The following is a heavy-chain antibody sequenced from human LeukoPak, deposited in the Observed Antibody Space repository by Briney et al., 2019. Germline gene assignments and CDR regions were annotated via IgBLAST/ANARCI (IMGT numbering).Heavy chain of an antibody. Sequence: PGGSLRLSCAASGFTFSSYDMSWVRQAPGKGLEWVSSITLSGGSTFYADSVKGRFTISRDNSKNTLYLQMNSLGAEDTAVYYCAKDRSYGSGSYLFDYWGQGTLVTVSS. CDR3: AKDRSYGSGSYLFDY. D-gene: IGHD3-10*01. V-gene: IGHV3-23*01. CDR1: GFTFSSYD. J-gene: IGHJ4*02. CDR2: ITLSGGST.